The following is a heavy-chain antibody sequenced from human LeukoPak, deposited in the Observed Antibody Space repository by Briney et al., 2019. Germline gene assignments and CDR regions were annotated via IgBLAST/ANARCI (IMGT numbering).Heavy chain of an antibody. V-gene: IGHV4-34*01. D-gene: IGHD4-17*01. CDR2: INHSGST. J-gene: IGHJ1*01. CDR1: GGSFSGYY. Sequence: PSETLSLTCAVYGGSFSGYYWTWIRQPPGKGLEWIGEINHSGSTNYNPSIKSRVTISVDTSKNQFSLKLSSVTAADTAVYYCARPTTVTTHYFQHWGQGTLVTVSS. CDR3: ARPTTVTTHYFQH.